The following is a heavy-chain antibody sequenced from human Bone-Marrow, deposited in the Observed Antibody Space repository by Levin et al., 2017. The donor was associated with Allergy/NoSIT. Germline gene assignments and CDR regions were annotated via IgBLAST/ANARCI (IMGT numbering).Heavy chain of an antibody. V-gene: IGHV3-23*01. Sequence: GGSLRLSCAASGFSFSTYAMSWVRQTPGKGLEWVSVISATSLSTYYADSVKGRFTISRDNSKGTLFLQMNSLRGEDTAIYYCAKDLVCSTSCEDAFDVWGQGTLVTVSS. CDR1: GFSFSTYA. D-gene: IGHD2-2*01. J-gene: IGHJ3*01. CDR2: ISATSLST. CDR3: AKDLVCSTSCEDAFDV.